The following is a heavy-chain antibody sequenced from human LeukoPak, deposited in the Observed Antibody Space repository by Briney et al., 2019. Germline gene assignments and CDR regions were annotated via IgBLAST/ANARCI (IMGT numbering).Heavy chain of an antibody. CDR1: GLSFSTFA. CDR2: TRGNGET. V-gene: IGHV3-23*01. CDR3: ARASWVSSTDAVR. J-gene: IGHJ4*02. Sequence: GGSLRLSCVASGLSFSTFAMSWVRQGPARGLEWVSSTRGNGETFYADSVKGRFTLSSDSSRNTVYLQLNNLRVEDTAIYYCARASWVSSTDAVRWGQGIPVTVSS. D-gene: IGHD3-16*01.